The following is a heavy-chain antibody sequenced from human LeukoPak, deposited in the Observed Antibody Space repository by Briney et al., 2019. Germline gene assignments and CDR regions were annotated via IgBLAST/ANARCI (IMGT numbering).Heavy chain of an antibody. CDR2: ISGSSSYI. J-gene: IGHJ3*02. Sequence: GGSLRLSCAASGLTFSTYTMNWVRQAPGKGLEWVSSISGSSSYIYYADSVKGRFTISRDNAKNSLYLQMNSLRAEDTAVYYCASGGCSGGSCYSDAFDIWGQGTMVTVSS. CDR3: ASGGCSGGSCYSDAFDI. D-gene: IGHD2-15*01. V-gene: IGHV3-21*01. CDR1: GLTFSTYT.